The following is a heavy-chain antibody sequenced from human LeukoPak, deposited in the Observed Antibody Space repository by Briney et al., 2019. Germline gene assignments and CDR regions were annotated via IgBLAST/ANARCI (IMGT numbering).Heavy chain of an antibody. CDR2: FNPSGGRT. CDR1: GYTFTSYY. D-gene: IGHD3-10*01. CDR3: ARDLGPGVLWFGELSQTSGGVLSD. Sequence: ASVKVSCKASGYTFTSYYMHWGRQAPGQGLEWMGLFNPSGGRTNYAKKFQGKITMTRDTSTSTVYMEMRSLRSEDTAVYYCARDLGPGVLWFGELSQTSGGVLSDWGQGTLVTVSS. J-gene: IGHJ4*02. V-gene: IGHV1-46*01.